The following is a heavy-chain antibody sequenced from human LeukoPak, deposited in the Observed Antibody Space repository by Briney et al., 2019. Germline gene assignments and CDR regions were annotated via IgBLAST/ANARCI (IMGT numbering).Heavy chain of an antibody. J-gene: IGHJ4*02. D-gene: IGHD3-10*01. Sequence: ASVKVSCKASGGTFSSYTISWVRQAPGQGLEWMGRIIPILGIANYAQKFQGRATITADKSTSTAYMELSSLRSEDTAVYYCARANMVRGAYFDYWGQGTLVTVSS. V-gene: IGHV1-69*02. CDR3: ARANMVRGAYFDY. CDR1: GGTFSSYT. CDR2: IIPILGIA.